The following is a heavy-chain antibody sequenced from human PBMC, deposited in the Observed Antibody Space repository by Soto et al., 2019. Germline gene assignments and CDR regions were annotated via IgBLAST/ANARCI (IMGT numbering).Heavy chain of an antibody. J-gene: IGHJ6*02. V-gene: IGHV4-30-4*08. Sequence: QVQLQQSGPGLVKPSQTLSLTCTVSGGSISYEYYHWTWIRQSPGKGLEWIGYIHYSGSIIYNPSCKSRVTIPVDTSKNQFSLQLSSVTGADTAVYFCARGDDGGDRDYDGLDVWGPETAVTVSS. D-gene: IGHD3-22*01. CDR3: ARGDDGGDRDYDGLDV. CDR1: GGSISYEYYH. CDR2: IHYSGSI.